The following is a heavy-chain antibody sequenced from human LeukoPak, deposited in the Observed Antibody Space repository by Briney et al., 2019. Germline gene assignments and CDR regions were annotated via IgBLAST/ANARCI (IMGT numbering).Heavy chain of an antibody. CDR3: ARGRGYYYGSGSSNWFDP. D-gene: IGHD3-10*01. CDR2: INRSGST. Sequence: SETLSLTCTVSGASISSYYWSWIRQPPGKGLEWIGEINRSGSTNYNPSLKSRVTISVDTSKNQFSLKLSSVTAADTAVYYCARGRGYYYGSGSSNWFDPWGQGTLVTVSS. CDR1: GASISSYY. J-gene: IGHJ5*02. V-gene: IGHV4-34*01.